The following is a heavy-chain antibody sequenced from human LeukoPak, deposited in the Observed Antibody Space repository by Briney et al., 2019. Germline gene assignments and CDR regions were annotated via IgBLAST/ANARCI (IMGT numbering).Heavy chain of an antibody. V-gene: IGHV1-24*01. CDR1: GYTLTELS. Sequence: ASVKVSCKVSGYTLTELSMHWVRQAPGKGLEWMGGFDPEDGETIYAQKFQGRVTMTEDTSTDTAYMELSSLRSEDTAVYYCATGSQGPYGSGSYGTPMDVWGKGTTVTVSS. D-gene: IGHD3-10*01. CDR2: FDPEDGET. CDR3: ATGSQGPYGSGSYGTPMDV. J-gene: IGHJ6*03.